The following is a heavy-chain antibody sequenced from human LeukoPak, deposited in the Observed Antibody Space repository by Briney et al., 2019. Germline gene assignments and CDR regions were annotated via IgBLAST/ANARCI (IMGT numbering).Heavy chain of an antibody. J-gene: IGHJ6*02. Sequence: PGGSLRLSCAASGFTFSSYAMHWVRQAPGRGLEWVSVIYSGGDTYYADSVKGRFTISRDNSKTVVYLRMNSLKIEDTAVYYCARDPNDYGDYVSPYGMDVWGQGTTVTVSS. D-gene: IGHD4-17*01. CDR1: GFTFSSYA. V-gene: IGHV3-NL1*01. CDR2: IYSGGDT. CDR3: ARDPNDYGDYVSPYGMDV.